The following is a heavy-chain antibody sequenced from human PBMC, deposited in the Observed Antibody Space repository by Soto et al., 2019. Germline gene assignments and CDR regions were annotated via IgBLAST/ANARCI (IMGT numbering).Heavy chain of an antibody. CDR1: GFTFSDYG. J-gene: IGHJ4*02. D-gene: IGHD3-3*01. V-gene: IGHV3-33*08. CDR3: ARDSVRFLEHFSKDYFDY. CDR2: LWYDGSGE. Sequence: QVHLVESGGGVVQPGGSLRLSCAGSGFTFSDYGMHWVRQAPGKGLEWVAVLWYDGSGEYYTDSVRGRFTISRVNSKNTLYLQMNNLRDEDTGVYYCARDSVRFLEHFSKDYFDYWGQGTRVTVYS.